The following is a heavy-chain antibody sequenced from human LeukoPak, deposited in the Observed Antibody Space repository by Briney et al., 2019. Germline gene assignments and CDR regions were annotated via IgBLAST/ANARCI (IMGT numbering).Heavy chain of an antibody. D-gene: IGHD3-22*01. V-gene: IGHV4-38-2*01. CDR2: IYHSGST. CDR1: GYSIGSGYY. Sequence: PSETLSLTCAVSGYSIGSGYYWGWIRQPPGKGLEWIGSIYHSGSTYYNPSLKSRVTISVDTSKNQFSLKLSSVTAADTAVYYCARATYYYDSRYYFDYWGQGTLVTVSS. J-gene: IGHJ4*02. CDR3: ARATYYYDSRYYFDY.